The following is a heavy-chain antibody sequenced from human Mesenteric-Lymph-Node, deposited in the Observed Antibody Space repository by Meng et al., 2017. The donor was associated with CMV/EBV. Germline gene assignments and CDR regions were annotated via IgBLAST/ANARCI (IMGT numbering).Heavy chain of an antibody. Sequence: SETLSLTCSVSGASFSGYHWSWIRQPPGKGLEWIGYVYNNGRTNYNPSLKSRLTISLDTTKNRFSLKVTSVTAADTAVYFCARADHYDVAQVDFWGQGILVTVSS. CDR3: ARADHYDVAQVDF. CDR1: GASFSGYH. J-gene: IGHJ4*02. V-gene: IGHV4-59*01. CDR2: VYNNGRT. D-gene: IGHD3-22*01.